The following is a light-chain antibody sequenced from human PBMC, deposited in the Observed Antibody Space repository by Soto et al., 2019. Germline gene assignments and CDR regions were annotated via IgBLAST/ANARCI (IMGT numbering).Light chain of an antibody. CDR1: RSLSSSY. V-gene: IGKV3-20*01. CDR2: GAS. J-gene: IGKJ1*01. Sequence: EIVLSQSPGTLSLSSGERATLSGRASRSLSSSYLAWYQQTPGQAPRLLIYGASSRATGIPDRFSGSGSRPAFTLTISRLGPEDFALYYCQHYGSSPWTFGQGTKGDI. CDR3: QHYGSSPWT.